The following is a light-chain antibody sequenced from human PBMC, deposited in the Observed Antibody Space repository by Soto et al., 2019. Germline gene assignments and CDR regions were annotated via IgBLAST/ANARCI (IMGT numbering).Light chain of an antibody. CDR2: FGS. V-gene: IGKV2-28*01. CDR1: QSLLHSNGYNY. Sequence: DIVMTQSPLSLPVTPGEPASIFCRSSQSLLHSNGYNYLDLYLQTPGQSPQLLVYFGSNRASGVPDGFSGSGSATDFTTKNSRVAAEYVVFYYQMQDLQTMYTFGQGTKLEIK. CDR3: MQDLQTMYT. J-gene: IGKJ2*01.